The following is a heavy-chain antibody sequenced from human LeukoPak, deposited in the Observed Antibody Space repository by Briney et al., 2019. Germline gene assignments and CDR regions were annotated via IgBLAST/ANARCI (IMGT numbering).Heavy chain of an antibody. Sequence: GGSLRLSCVASEFIFSRYWMSWVRQAPGKGLEWVATMKQDGSEKYYVASLKGRFTISRDNAKNSLYLQMNSLRAEDTAVYYCAKLTLLGYCSGGSCYDRRVFDYWGQGTLVTVSS. CDR2: MKQDGSEK. V-gene: IGHV3-7*03. CDR1: EFIFSRYW. D-gene: IGHD2-15*01. CDR3: AKLTLLGYCSGGSCYDRRVFDY. J-gene: IGHJ4*02.